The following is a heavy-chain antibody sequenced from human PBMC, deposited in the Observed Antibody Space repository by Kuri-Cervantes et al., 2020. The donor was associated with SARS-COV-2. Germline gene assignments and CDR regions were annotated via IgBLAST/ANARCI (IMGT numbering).Heavy chain of an antibody. Sequence: SVKVSCKASGGTFSTQAINWVRQAPGQGLEWMGTVIPMFGTTHHAQRFQGRLTMTADTSTSIAYMTLSSLRSDDTAVYYCARDRGVEARWEGDYYHVMDVWGPGTTVTVSS. J-gene: IGHJ6*02. CDR1: GGTFSTQA. CDR3: ARDRGVEARWEGDYYHVMDV. CDR2: VIPMFGTT. D-gene: IGHD1-26*01. V-gene: IGHV1-69*06.